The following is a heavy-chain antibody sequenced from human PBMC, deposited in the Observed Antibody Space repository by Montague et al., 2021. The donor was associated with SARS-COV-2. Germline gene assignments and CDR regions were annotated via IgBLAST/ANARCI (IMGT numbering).Heavy chain of an antibody. Sequence: SETLSLTCTVSGGSISTYYYWGWIRQPPGKGLEWIGSIYYGGSTYYNPSLKSRVTISVGTSMNHFSLKLSSVTAADTAVYYCARDQGVYCSGGNCYNFDYWGQGTLVTVSS. D-gene: IGHD2-15*01. CDR1: GGSISTYYY. V-gene: IGHV4-39*02. CDR3: ARDQGVYCSGGNCYNFDY. CDR2: IYYGGST. J-gene: IGHJ4*02.